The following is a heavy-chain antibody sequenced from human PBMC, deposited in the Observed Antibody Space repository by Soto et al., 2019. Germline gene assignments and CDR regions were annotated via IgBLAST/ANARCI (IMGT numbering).Heavy chain of an antibody. CDR2: IYYTGST. D-gene: IGHD5-18*01. J-gene: IGHJ4*02. CDR1: GDSVSSGGYY. Sequence: QVQLQESGPGLVKPSQTLSLTCTVSGDSVSSGGYYWSWIRQHPGKGLEWIGYIYYTGSTYYNPSLKSRVIISVDTSTNQFSLKLSSVTAADTAVYYCASAAHSYGFFADSWGQGTLVTVSS. CDR3: ASAAHSYGFFADS. V-gene: IGHV4-31*03.